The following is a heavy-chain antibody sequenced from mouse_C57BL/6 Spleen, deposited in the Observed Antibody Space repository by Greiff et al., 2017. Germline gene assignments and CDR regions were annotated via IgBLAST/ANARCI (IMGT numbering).Heavy chain of an antibody. CDR2: IYPGSGST. CDR3: ARSYGSSLFYAMDD. Sequence: QVQLQQPGAELVKPGASVKMSCKASGYTFTSYWITWVKQRPGQGLEWIGNIYPGSGSTNYNEKFKSKATLTVDTSSSTAYMQLSSLTSEDSAVYYCARSYGSSLFYAMDDWGQGTSVTVSS. D-gene: IGHD1-1*01. CDR1: GYTFTSYW. V-gene: IGHV1-55*01. J-gene: IGHJ4*01.